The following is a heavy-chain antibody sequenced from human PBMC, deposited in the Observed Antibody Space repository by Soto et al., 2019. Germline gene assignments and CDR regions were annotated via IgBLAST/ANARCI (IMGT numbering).Heavy chain of an antibody. V-gene: IGHV4-30-4*01. CDR2: IYYSGST. CDR1: GGSISSGDYY. J-gene: IGHJ4*02. D-gene: IGHD4-17*01. Sequence: PSETLSLTCTVSGGSISSGDYYWSWIRQPPGKGLEWIGYIYYSGSTYYNPSLKSRVTISVDTSKNQFSLKLSSVTAADTAVYYCAREIYDYGDYFVDYWGQGALVTVSS. CDR3: AREIYDYGDYFVDY.